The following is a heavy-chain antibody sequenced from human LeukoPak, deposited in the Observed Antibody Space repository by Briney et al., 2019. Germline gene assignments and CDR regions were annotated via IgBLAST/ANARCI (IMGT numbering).Heavy chain of an antibody. V-gene: IGHV3-48*04. Sequence: SGGSLRLSCAASGFTFSSYSMNWVRQAPGKGLEYVSYISSGSGTIYYADSVKGRFTISGDNAKNSLYLQMNSLSAEDTAVYYCARAQKYSYDAFDIWGQGTMVTVSS. CDR3: ARAQKYSYDAFDI. D-gene: IGHD4-11*01. J-gene: IGHJ3*02. CDR2: ISSGSGTI. CDR1: GFTFSSYS.